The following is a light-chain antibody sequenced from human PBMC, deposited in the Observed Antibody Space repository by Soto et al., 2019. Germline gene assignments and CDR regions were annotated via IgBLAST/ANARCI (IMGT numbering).Light chain of an antibody. CDR1: SSDVGSYNL. CDR2: EVS. CDR3: CSYAGTSTHTV. Sequence: QSVLTQPDSVSGSPGQSITISCTGTSSDVGSYNLVSWYQQHPGKAPKLMISEVSKRPSGISDRFSGSKSGSTASLTISGLQAEDEADYYCCSYAGTSTHTVFGGGTQLTVL. J-gene: IGLJ7*01. V-gene: IGLV2-23*02.